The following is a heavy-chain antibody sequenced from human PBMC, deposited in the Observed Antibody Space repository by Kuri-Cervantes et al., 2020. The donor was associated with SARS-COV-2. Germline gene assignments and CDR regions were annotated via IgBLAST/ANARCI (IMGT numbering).Heavy chain of an antibody. CDR1: GFMFSGFA. CDR2: ISLSGDST. V-gene: IGHV3-23*01. CDR3: ARAYYDFWSGYYSSYYGMDV. D-gene: IGHD3-3*01. J-gene: IGHJ6*02. Sequence: GESLKISCAGSGFMFSGFAMDWVRQAPGKGLDWVSGISLSGDSTYYADSVRGRFTISRDNSKNTLYLQMNSLRAEDTAVYYCARAYYDFWSGYYSSYYGMDVWGQGTTVTVSS.